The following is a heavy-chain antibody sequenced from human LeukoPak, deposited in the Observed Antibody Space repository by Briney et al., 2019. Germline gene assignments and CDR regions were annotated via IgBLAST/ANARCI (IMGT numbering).Heavy chain of an antibody. CDR3: ARDIRGVSY. Sequence: SETLSLICAVYGGSFSGYYWSWIRQPPGKGLEWIGEINHSGSTNYNPSLKSRVTISVDTSKNQFSLKLSSVTAADTAVYYCARDIRGVSYWGQGTLVTVSS. D-gene: IGHD1-26*01. CDR1: GGSFSGYY. V-gene: IGHV4-34*01. CDR2: INHSGST. J-gene: IGHJ4*02.